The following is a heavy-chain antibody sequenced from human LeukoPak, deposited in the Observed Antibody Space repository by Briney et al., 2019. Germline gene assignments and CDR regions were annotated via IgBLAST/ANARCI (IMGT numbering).Heavy chain of an antibody. CDR3: ARSGGYDWTFDS. CDR1: GGTFSSYA. Sequence: SVKVSCKASGGTFSSYAISWVRQAPGQGLEWMGGIIPISGTTNYAQKFQGRVTITADESTTTAYMELSSLRSEDTAVYSCARSGGYDWTFDSWGQGTLVTVSS. V-gene: IGHV1-69*13. CDR2: IIPISGTT. J-gene: IGHJ4*02. D-gene: IGHD5-12*01.